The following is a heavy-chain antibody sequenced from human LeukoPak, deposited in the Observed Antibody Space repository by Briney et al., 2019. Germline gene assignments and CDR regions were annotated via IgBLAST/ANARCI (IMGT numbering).Heavy chain of an antibody. D-gene: IGHD2-2*01. J-gene: IGHJ5*02. Sequence: GCLRLACAASGFTFSSYAMCWVRQAAGKGLEWVSSIRGSGGSTYYAGSVKRRFTITRDHSKNALYLKMNSLRAEDTAVYYCANGKEVPAAWGHRFDAWGKATLVTVSS. V-gene: IGHV3-23*01. CDR1: GFTFSSYA. CDR2: IRGSGGST. CDR3: ANGKEVPAAWGHRFDA.